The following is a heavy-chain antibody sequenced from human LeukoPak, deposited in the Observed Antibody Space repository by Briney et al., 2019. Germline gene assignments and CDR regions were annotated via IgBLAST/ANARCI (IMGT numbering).Heavy chain of an antibody. CDR3: AKTPKIRGVSNFDY. J-gene: IGHJ4*02. CDR2: ISGRGGST. Sequence: PGGSLRLSCAASGFTFSSYAVSWVRQAPGKGLEWVSRISGRGGSTYYADSVEGRFTISRDNSKNTLYLQMNSLRTEDTAVYYCAKTPKIRGVSNFDYWGQGTLVTVSS. CDR1: GFTFSSYA. V-gene: IGHV3-23*01. D-gene: IGHD3-10*01.